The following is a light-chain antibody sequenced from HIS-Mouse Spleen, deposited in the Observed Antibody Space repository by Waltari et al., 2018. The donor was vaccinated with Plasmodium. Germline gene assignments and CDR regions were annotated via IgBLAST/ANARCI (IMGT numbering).Light chain of an antibody. CDR2: GAS. CDR3: QQYNNWSFT. Sequence: EIVMTQSPATLSVSPGERATLSCKASQSVSSNLAWYQQKPGQAPRLLIYGASTRATVIPARFGGSGSGTEFTLTISSLQSEDFAVYYCQQYNNWSFTFGPGTKVDIK. V-gene: IGKV3-15*01. CDR1: QSVSSN. J-gene: IGKJ3*01.